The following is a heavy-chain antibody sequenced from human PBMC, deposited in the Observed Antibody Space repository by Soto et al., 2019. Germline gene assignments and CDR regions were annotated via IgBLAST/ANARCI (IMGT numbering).Heavy chain of an antibody. Sequence: GGSLRLSCAPSGFTFISFGLSWSRQPPGKGLEGVATISQVGSEKSYVDSAKGRFTISRANAKNSLYLQMNSLRAEDTAVYYCARDGGYCTNGVCYTGWFAPWGQGTLVTVSS. CDR1: GFTFISFG. J-gene: IGHJ5*02. CDR3: ARDGGYCTNGVCYTGWFAP. V-gene: IGHV3-7*01. CDR2: ISQVGSEK. D-gene: IGHD2-8*01.